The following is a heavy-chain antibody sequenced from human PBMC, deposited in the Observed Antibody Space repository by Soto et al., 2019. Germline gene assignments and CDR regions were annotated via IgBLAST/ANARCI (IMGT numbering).Heavy chain of an antibody. J-gene: IGHJ4*02. D-gene: IGHD4-17*01. Sequence: PSETLSLTCTVSGGSISSYYWSWIRQPPGKGLEWIGYIYYSGSTNYNPSLKSRVTISVDTSKNQFSLKLSSVTAADTAVYYCARRYGASFDYWCQGTLVTLSS. CDR3: ARRYGASFDY. CDR2: IYYSGST. V-gene: IGHV4-59*01. CDR1: GGSISSYY.